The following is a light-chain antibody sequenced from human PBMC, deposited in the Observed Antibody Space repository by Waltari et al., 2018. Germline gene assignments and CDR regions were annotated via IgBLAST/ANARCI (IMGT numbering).Light chain of an antibody. J-gene: IGLJ2*01. Sequence: QSALTQPASVSASPGQSITISCTGTSSYIGGYHYVSWYQQHPGKVPKLMIYDVARWPSGVSNRFSGSKSGNTASLTISGLQAEDEADYYCASYTSTNTVIFGGGTKVTVL. V-gene: IGLV2-14*03. CDR1: SSYIGGYHY. CDR3: ASYTSTNTVI. CDR2: DVA.